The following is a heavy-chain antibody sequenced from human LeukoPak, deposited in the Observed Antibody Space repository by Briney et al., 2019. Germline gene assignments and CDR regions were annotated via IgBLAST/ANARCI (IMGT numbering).Heavy chain of an antibody. V-gene: IGHV1-69*13. J-gene: IGHJ4*02. CDR2: IIPIFGTA. Sequence: GASVKVSCKASGGTFSSYAISWVRQAPGQGLEWTGGIIPIFGTANYAQKFQGRVTITADESTSTAYMELSSLRSEDTAVYYCARDIAGTTPPWWWGQGTLVTVSS. CDR1: GGTFSSYA. D-gene: IGHD1-1*01. CDR3: ARDIAGTTPPWW.